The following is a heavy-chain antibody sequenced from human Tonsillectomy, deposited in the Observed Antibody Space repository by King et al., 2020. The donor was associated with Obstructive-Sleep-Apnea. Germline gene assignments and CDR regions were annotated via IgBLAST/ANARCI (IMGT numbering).Heavy chain of an antibody. CDR2: IDSTGSTI. V-gene: IGHV3-48*04. D-gene: IGHD3-10*01. CDR1: GFTFSTNG. CDR3: AADPWFGNK. J-gene: IGHJ4*02. Sequence: EVQLVESGGGLVQRGGSLRLSCAASGFTFSTNGMNWVRQAPGKGLQWVSFIDSTGSTIYYADSVKGRFTISRDNAKNSLFLQMSSLRAEDTAVYYCAADPWFGNKWGQGTLVTVSS.